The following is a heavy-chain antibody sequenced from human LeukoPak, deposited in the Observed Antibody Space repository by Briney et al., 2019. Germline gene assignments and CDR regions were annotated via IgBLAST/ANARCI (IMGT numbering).Heavy chain of an antibody. D-gene: IGHD3-10*01. Sequence: ASVKVSCKAFGYTFTNYDIIWVRQATGQGLEWMGWMNPNSGSIGYAQKFQGRVTMTRDTSITTAYMELSSLRSEDTAVYYCARGLSPMVRGGRARWLAAWGQGTLVTVSS. V-gene: IGHV1-8*01. CDR2: MNPNSGSI. CDR1: GYTFTNYD. J-gene: IGHJ5*02. CDR3: ARGLSPMVRGGRARWLAA.